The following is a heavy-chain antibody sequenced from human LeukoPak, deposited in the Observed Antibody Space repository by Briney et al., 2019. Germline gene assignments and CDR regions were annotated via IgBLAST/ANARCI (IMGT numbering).Heavy chain of an antibody. CDR3: ARDSSDYVWGSYPTPDYYYMDV. Sequence: GASVKVSCKASGYTFTSYYMHWVRQAPGQGLEWMGIINPSGGSTSYAQKFQGRVTITADKSTSTAYMELSSLRSEDTAVYYCARDSSDYVWGSYPTPDYYYMDVWGKGTTVTVSS. CDR2: INPSGGST. CDR1: GYTFTSYY. D-gene: IGHD3-16*02. J-gene: IGHJ6*03. V-gene: IGHV1-46*01.